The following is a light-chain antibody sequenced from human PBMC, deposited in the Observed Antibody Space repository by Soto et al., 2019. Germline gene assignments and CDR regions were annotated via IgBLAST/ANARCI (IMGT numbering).Light chain of an antibody. J-gene: IGKJ2*01. CDR2: DAS. V-gene: IGKV1-5*01. Sequence: EIQMTQSPSTLSASVGDRVTITCRASQSISTHLAWYQQKPGKAPEVLIYDASTLESGVPSRFSGSGSGTKYTLTISSLQPDDFATYYCQQYSSNLYTFGQGTKWIS. CDR1: QSISTH. CDR3: QQYSSNLYT.